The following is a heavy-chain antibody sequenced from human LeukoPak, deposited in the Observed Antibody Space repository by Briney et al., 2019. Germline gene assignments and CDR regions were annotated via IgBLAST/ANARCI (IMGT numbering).Heavy chain of an antibody. D-gene: IGHD1-7*01. CDR2: INTYNGNT. Sequence: GASVKVSCKASGYIFSNYGISWVRQAPGQGLEWMGWINTYNGNTNYAQKLQGRVTMTTDTSTSTAYMELRSLGSDDTAGYYCARDKSGTEFDYWGQGTLVTVSS. V-gene: IGHV1-18*01. J-gene: IGHJ4*02. CDR3: ARDKSGTEFDY. CDR1: GYIFSNYG.